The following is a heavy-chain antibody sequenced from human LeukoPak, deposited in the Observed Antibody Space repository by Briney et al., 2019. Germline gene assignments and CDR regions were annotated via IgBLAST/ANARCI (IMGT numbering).Heavy chain of an antibody. CDR1: GGSIGSYY. CDR2: IYYSGST. Sequence: SETLSLTCTVSGGSIGSYYWSWIRQPPGKGLEWIGYIYYSGSTNYNPSLKSRVTISVDTSKNQFSLKLSSVTAADTAVYYCARERSYGGNSNFDYWGQGTLVTVSS. V-gene: IGHV4-59*01. CDR3: ARERSYGGNSNFDY. J-gene: IGHJ4*02. D-gene: IGHD4-23*01.